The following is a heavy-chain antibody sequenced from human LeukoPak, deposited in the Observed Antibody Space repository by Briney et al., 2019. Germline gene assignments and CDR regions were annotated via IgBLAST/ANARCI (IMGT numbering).Heavy chain of an antibody. J-gene: IGHJ5*02. D-gene: IGHD5-18*01. V-gene: IGHV1-46*01. Sequence: GASVKVSCKASGYTFTSYYMHWVRQAPGQGLEWMGIINPSGGSTSYAQKFQGRVTMTRDTSTSTVYMELSSLRSEDTAVYYCARSTLDTAMKYNWFDPWGQGTLVTVSS. CDR3: ARSTLDTAMKYNWFDP. CDR1: GYTFTSYY. CDR2: INPSGGST.